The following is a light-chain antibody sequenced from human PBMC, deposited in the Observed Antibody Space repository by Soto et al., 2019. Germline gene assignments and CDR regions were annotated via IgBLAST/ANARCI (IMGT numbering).Light chain of an antibody. Sequence: EIVLTQSPGTLSLSPGERAILSCRASQSVRSDSLAWYRQKPGQAPRLLVYDASSRAPGIPDRFSGSGYGTDFTITISRLEPEDFAVYYCQQYGSAPRTFGQGTKVEIK. J-gene: IGKJ1*01. CDR1: QSVRSDS. CDR3: QQYGSAPRT. CDR2: DAS. V-gene: IGKV3-20*01.